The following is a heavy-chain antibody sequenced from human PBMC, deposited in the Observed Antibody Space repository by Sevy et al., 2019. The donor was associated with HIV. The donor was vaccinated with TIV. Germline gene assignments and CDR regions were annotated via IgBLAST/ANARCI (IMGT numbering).Heavy chain of an antibody. Sequence: GGSLRLSCAASGFTFSGYWMTWVRQAPGKGLEWVANIKEDGSAEYYVDSVKGRFTISRDNAKNSLFLKLNSLRVEDTAMYYCARDSPCYGAFDYLGQGTLVTVSS. CDR2: IKEDGSAE. D-gene: IGHD5-18*01. V-gene: IGHV3-7*01. CDR1: GFTFSGYW. J-gene: IGHJ4*02. CDR3: ARDSPCYGAFDY.